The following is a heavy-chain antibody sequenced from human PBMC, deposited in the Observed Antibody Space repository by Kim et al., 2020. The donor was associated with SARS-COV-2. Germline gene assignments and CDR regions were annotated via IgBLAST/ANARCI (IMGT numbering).Heavy chain of an antibody. D-gene: IGHD3-16*02. Sequence: GGSLRLSCAASGFTFSDYYMSWIRQAPGKGLEWVSYISSSSSYTNYADSVKGRFTISRDNAKNSLYLQMNSLRAEDTAVYYCARVGYDYVWGSYRAYYYYYGMDVLGQGTTVTVSS. J-gene: IGHJ6*02. CDR1: GFTFSDYY. CDR2: ISSSSSYT. V-gene: IGHV3-11*05. CDR3: ARVGYDYVWGSYRAYYYYYGMDV.